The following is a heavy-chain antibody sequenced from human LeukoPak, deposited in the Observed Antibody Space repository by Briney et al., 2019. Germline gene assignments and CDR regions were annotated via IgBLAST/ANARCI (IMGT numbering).Heavy chain of an antibody. V-gene: IGHV4-61*10. CDR1: GGSISSGSYY. CDR3: ARGPSGPADY. J-gene: IGHJ4*02. CDR2: IYYSGST. Sequence: SETLSLTCTVSGGSISSGSYYWSWIRQPAGKGLEWIGYIYYSGSTNYNPSLKSRVTISVDTSKNQFSLKLSSVTAADTAVYYCARGPSGPADYWGQGTLVTVSS.